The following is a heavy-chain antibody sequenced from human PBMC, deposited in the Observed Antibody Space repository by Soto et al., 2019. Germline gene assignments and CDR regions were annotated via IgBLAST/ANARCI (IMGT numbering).Heavy chain of an antibody. Sequence: QVHLEQSGAEVKKPGSSVKVSCKFSGGTFSSYVIIWVRQAPGQGLEWMGGIIPVSGTANYAQKFHGRVTISANAATKTACMELSSVRFDDTAVYYCATVDRSVALVGWFDPWGQGTLVTVSS. CDR3: ATVDRSVALVGWFDP. CDR1: GGTFSSYV. CDR2: IIPVSGTA. D-gene: IGHD2-8*02. V-gene: IGHV1-69*01. J-gene: IGHJ5*02.